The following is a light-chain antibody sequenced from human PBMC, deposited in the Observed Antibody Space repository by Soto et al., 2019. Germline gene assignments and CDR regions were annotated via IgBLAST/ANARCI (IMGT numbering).Light chain of an antibody. CDR2: GVT. J-gene: IGLJ1*01. CDR1: SSDTGFYNY. CDR3: SSYSTSFFYV. Sequence: QSVLTQPASVSGSPGQSITISCTGTSSDTGFYNYVSWYQQYPGKAPNLLIYGVTNRPSGVSYRFSGSKSGSTASLTISGLRDEDEADYYCSSYSTSFFYVFGTGTKVTV. V-gene: IGLV2-14*03.